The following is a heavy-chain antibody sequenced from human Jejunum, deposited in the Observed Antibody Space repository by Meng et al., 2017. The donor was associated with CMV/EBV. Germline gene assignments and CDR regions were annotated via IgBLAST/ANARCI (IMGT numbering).Heavy chain of an antibody. Sequence: VSCKTSGFTITNYYIHWVRQAPGKGLEWVGIIDPSNGKTTYAEKVQGRVTFITDTSTSTVYMELRSLTSEDTAIYYCAREGRAFDPWGRGTAVTVSS. CDR1: GFTITNYY. J-gene: IGHJ2*01. CDR2: IDPSNGKT. V-gene: IGHV1-46*01. CDR3: AREGRAFDP.